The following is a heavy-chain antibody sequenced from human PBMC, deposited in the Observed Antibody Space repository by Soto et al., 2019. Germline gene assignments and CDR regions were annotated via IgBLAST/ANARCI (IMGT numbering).Heavy chain of an antibody. J-gene: IGHJ4*02. CDR2: IYYSGST. D-gene: IGHD2-15*01. V-gene: IGHV4-59*01. Sequence: SETLSLTCTVSGGSISSYYWSWIRQPPGKGLGWIGYIYYSGSTNYNPSLKSRVTISVDTSKNQFSLKLSSVTTADTAVYYCARVRFVVRQAPYYFDYWGQGTLVTVSS. CDR3: ARVRFVVRQAPYYFDY. CDR1: GGSISSYY.